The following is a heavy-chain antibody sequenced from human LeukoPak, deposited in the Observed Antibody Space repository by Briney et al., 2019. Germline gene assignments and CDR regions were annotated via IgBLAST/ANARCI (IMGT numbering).Heavy chain of an antibody. CDR2: INGDGNSI. V-gene: IGHV3-74*01. CDR1: GFTFSSNW. D-gene: IGHD3-22*01. CDR3: ATYSSLNRREFQY. J-gene: IGHJ1*01. Sequence: GGSLRLSCVDYGFTFSSNWMHWVRQAPGKGPMWVLRINGDGNSISYADSVKGRFTISRDNAKNTLCLQMNSLRAEDTAVYYCATYSSLNRREFQYWGQGTLLTVSS.